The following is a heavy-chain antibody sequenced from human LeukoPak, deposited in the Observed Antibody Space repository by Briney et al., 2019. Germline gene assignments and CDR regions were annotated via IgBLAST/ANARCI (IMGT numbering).Heavy chain of an antibody. V-gene: IGHV1-2*02. CDR1: GYTFTGYY. J-gene: IGHJ4*02. D-gene: IGHD3-22*01. Sequence: ASVKVSCKASGYTFTGYYMHWVRPAPGQGLEWMGWINPNSGGTNYAQKFQGRVTMTRDTSISTAYMELSRLRSDDTAVYYCARAAGFGAVYYYDSSGSFDCWGQGTLVTVSS. CDR2: INPNSGGT. CDR3: ARAAGFGAVYYYDSSGSFDC.